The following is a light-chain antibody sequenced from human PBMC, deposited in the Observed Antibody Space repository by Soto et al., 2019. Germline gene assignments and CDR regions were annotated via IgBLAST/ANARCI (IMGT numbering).Light chain of an antibody. V-gene: IGKV1-9*01. CDR2: AAS. Sequence: IQLTQSPSSLSASVGDRGTITCRASQGISSYLAWYQQKPGKAPKLLIYAASTLQSGGPSRFSGSGSGTDFTLTISSLQPEDFAAHYCQQLNSYPYTFGQGTKLEIK. CDR1: QGISSY. CDR3: QQLNSYPYT. J-gene: IGKJ2*01.